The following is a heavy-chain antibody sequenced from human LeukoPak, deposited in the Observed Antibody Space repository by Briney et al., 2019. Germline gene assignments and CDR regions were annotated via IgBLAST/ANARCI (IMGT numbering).Heavy chain of an antibody. CDR2: IYYSGST. D-gene: IGHD6-19*01. CDR1: GGSISNYY. J-gene: IGHJ4*02. V-gene: IGHV4-39*01. CDR3: ARQVVAVAGTGYFDY. Sequence: PSETLSLTCTVSGGSISNYYWGWIRQPPGKGLEWIGSIYYSGSTYYDASLKSRGTISVDTSKNQFSLKLNSVTAADTAVYFCARQVVAVAGTGYFDYWGQGTLVTVSS.